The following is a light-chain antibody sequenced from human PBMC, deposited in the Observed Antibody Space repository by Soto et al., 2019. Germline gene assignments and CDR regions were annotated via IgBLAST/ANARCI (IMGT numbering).Light chain of an antibody. CDR1: QSVSSN. V-gene: IGKV3-15*01. CDR3: QQYNNWPRT. CDR2: GAS. Sequence: EIVLTQSPGALSLSPGERATLSCRASQSVSSNLAWYQQKPGQAPRLLIYGASTRATGIPARFSGSGSGTEFTLTISSLQSEDFAVYYCQQYNNWPRTFGQGTMVDI. J-gene: IGKJ1*01.